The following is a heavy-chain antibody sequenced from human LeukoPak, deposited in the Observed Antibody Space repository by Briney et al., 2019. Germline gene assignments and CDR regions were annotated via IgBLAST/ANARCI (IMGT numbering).Heavy chain of an antibody. CDR3: ARTGSSGYDLSLESADY. V-gene: IGHV1-69*04. CDR1: GGTFSSYA. J-gene: IGHJ4*02. Sequence: SVKVSCKASGGTFSSYAISWVRQAPGQGLEWVGRIIPILGIANYAQKFQGRVTITADKSTSTAYMELSSLRSEDTAVYYCARTGSSGYDLSLESADYWGQGTLVTVSS. CDR2: IIPILGIA. D-gene: IGHD5-12*01.